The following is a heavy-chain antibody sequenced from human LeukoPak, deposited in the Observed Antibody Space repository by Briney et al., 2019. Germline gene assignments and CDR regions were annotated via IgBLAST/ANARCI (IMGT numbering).Heavy chain of an antibody. CDR3: ARGLKYYDFWSGYRKHSQDAEYFQH. J-gene: IGHJ1*01. CDR2: IYTSGST. D-gene: IGHD3-3*01. Sequence: SETLSLTCTVSGNSISSGDNYWSWIRQPAGKGLEWIGRIYTSGSTNYNPSLKSRVTISGDTSKNQFSLQLNSVTAADTAVYYCARGLKYYDFWSGYRKHSQDAEYFQHWGQGTLVTVSS. CDR1: GNSISSGDNY. V-gene: IGHV4-61*02.